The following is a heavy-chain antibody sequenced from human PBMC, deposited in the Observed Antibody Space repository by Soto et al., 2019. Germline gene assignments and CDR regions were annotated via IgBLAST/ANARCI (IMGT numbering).Heavy chain of an antibody. CDR3: ARGTLDFWSGYLTAFDY. CDR1: GYTFTSYG. D-gene: IGHD3-3*01. J-gene: IGHJ4*02. CDR2: ISAYNGNT. Sequence: QVQLVQSGAEVKKPGASVKVSCKASGYTFTSYGISWVRQAPGQGLEWMGWISAYNGNTNYAQKLQGRVTMTTDTSTSTAYMELRILRSDDTAVYYCARGTLDFWSGYLTAFDYWGQGTLVTVSS. V-gene: IGHV1-18*04.